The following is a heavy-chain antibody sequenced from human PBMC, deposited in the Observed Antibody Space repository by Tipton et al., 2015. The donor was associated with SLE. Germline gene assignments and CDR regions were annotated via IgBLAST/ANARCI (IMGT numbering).Heavy chain of an antibody. J-gene: IGHJ5*02. Sequence: GSLRLSCAASGFTFSSYAMAWVRQAPGKGLEWVSSISGGGGTIYYADSVKGRFTISRDNSKNTLYLQVNSLRAEDTALYYCAKYSSVSRSWFDPWGQGTLVTVSS. V-gene: IGHV3-23*01. CDR3: AKYSSVSRSWFDP. CDR2: ISGGGGTI. CDR1: GFTFSSYA. D-gene: IGHD3-22*01.